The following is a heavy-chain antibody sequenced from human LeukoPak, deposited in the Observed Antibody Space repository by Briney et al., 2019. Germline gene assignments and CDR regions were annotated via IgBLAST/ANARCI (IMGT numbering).Heavy chain of an antibody. CDR3: AKDNSYGDYFDY. J-gene: IGHJ4*02. V-gene: IGHV3-9*01. CDR2: ISWNSGSI. D-gene: IGHD4-17*01. CDR1: GFTFDDYA. Sequence: ALRLSCAASGFTFDDYAMHWVRQAPGKGLECVSGISWNSGSIGYADSVKGRFTISRDNAKNSLYLQMNSLRAEDTALYYCAKDNSYGDYFDYWGQGTLVTVSS.